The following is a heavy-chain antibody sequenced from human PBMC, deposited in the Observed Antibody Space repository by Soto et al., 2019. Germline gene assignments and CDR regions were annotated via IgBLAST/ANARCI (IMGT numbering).Heavy chain of an antibody. CDR3: ARYMTTVTTGAFDI. CDR1: GFTFSSYE. CDR2: ISSSGSTI. V-gene: IGHV3-48*03. J-gene: IGHJ3*02. Sequence: GGSLRLSCAASGFTFSSYEMNWVRQAPGKGLEWVSYISSSGSTIYYADSVKGRFTISRDNAKNSLYLQMNSLRAEDTAVYYCARYMTTVTTGAFDIWGQGTMVTVSS. D-gene: IGHD4-17*01.